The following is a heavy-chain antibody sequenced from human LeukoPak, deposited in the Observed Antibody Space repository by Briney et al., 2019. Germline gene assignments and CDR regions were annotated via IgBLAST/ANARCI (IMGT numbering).Heavy chain of an antibody. CDR2: ISGSGSST. V-gene: IGHV3-23*01. CDR3: AKSCNSGNCYYNY. J-gene: IGHJ4*02. Sequence: PGGSLRLSCAASGFTFSNCAMSWVRQAPEKGLKWVSGISGSGSSTYCADSVKGRFTISRDNSENTLSLQMNSLRADDTAIYYCAKSCNSGNCYYNYWGQGTLVTVSS. D-gene: IGHD2/OR15-2a*01. CDR1: GFTFSNCA.